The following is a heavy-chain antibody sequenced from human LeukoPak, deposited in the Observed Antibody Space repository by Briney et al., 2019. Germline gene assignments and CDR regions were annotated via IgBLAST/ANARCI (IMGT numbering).Heavy chain of an antibody. D-gene: IGHD3-10*01. J-gene: IGHJ5*02. Sequence: PSETLSLTCAVYGGSFSGYYWSWIRQPPGKGLEWIGEINHSGSTNYNPSLKSRVTISVDTSKNQFSLKLSSVTAADTAVYYCARGARITMVRGVRNWFDPWGRGTLVTVSS. CDR1: GGSFSGYY. CDR2: INHSGST. V-gene: IGHV4-34*01. CDR3: ARGARITMVRGVRNWFDP.